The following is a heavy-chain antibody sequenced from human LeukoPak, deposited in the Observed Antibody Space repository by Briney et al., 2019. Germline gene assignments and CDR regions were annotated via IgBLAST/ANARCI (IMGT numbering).Heavy chain of an antibody. J-gene: IGHJ4*02. CDR1: GDSISSSNCY. CDR2: IYFSGGT. V-gene: IGHV4-39*01. D-gene: IGHD5-24*01. CDR3: ARSRGRLQFDY. Sequence: SETLSLTCTVSGDSISSSNCYWGWIRQPPGKGLEWIRSIYFSGGTYYNASLKSRVTISVDTSKNQFSLKLSSVTAADTAVYYCARSRGRLQFDYWGQGTLVTVSS.